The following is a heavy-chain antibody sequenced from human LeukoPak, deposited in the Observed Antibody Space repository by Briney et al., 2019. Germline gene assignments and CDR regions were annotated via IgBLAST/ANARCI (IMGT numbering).Heavy chain of an antibody. Sequence: PSETLSLTCTVSGGSISSYYWSWIRQPPGKGLEWIGYIYYSGSTNYNPSLKSRVTISVDTSKNQFSLKLSSVTAADTAVYYCARCDSSSWFDPWGQGTLATVSS. CDR3: ARCDSSSWFDP. D-gene: IGHD6-13*01. J-gene: IGHJ5*02. CDR1: GGSISSYY. CDR2: IYYSGST. V-gene: IGHV4-59*01.